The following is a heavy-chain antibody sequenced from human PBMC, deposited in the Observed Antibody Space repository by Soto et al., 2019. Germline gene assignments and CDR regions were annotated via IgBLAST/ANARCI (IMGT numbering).Heavy chain of an antibody. CDR2: LSGSGGTT. CDR3: AKQRADYGSGSDNYYFDF. V-gene: IGHV3-23*01. Sequence: EVRLLESGGGLVQPGGSLRLSCSTSGFTFSTYAMNWVRQAPGKGLEWDSALSGSGGTTYYADSVRGRFTISRDNSKNTLFLHMNSLRAEDTALYYCAKQRADYGSGSDNYYFDFWGQGTLVTVSS. J-gene: IGHJ4*02. CDR1: GFTFSTYA. D-gene: IGHD3-10*01.